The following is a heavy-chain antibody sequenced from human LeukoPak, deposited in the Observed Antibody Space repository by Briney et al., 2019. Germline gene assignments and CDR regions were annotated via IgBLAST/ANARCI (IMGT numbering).Heavy chain of an antibody. J-gene: IGHJ4*02. CDR1: GDYITTTNYY. D-gene: IGHD3-9*01. CDR3: ARRSRLYRHETTGYHDS. Sequence: PSETLSLTCNVSGDYITTTNYYWAWIRQPPGKGLECIASVFYSGTTYYNPSLKSRVIISMDTSRKQISLRLSSVTATDTAIYYCARRSRLYRHETTGYHDSWGQGTLVTVSS. CDR2: VFYSGTT. V-gene: IGHV4-39*01.